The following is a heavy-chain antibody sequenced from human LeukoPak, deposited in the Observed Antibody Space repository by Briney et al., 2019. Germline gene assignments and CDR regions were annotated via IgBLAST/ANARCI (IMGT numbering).Heavy chain of an antibody. CDR1: GITLSNYG. Sequence: PGGSLRLSCAVSGITLSNYGMSWVRQAPGKGLEWVAGIGASGGGTNYADSVKGRFTISRDNPKNTLNLQMSSLRAEDTAVYFCAKRGVVIRVILVGFHKEAYYFDSWGQGALVTVSS. CDR3: AKRGVVIRVILVGFHKEAYYFDS. D-gene: IGHD3-10*01. J-gene: IGHJ4*02. CDR2: IGASGGGT. V-gene: IGHV3-23*01.